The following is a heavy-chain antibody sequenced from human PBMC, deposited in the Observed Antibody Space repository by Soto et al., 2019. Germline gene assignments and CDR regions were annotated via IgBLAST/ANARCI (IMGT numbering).Heavy chain of an antibody. J-gene: IGHJ3*02. CDR2: VYYSGST. CDR3: VRGYYDSNGQSNTFDI. V-gene: IGHV4-59*01. Sequence: SETLSLTCTVSGASISSSYWSWIRQSPGKGLEWIGYVYYSGSTKYNPSLKSRVTISVDTSKNQFSLKLSSVTAADTAVYYCVRGYYDSNGQSNTFDIWGKGTMVNV. CDR1: GASISSSY. D-gene: IGHD3-22*01.